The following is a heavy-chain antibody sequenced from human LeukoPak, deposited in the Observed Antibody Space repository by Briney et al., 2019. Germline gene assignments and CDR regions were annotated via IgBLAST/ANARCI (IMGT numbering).Heavy chain of an antibody. CDR3: ATIHTSRSHDAFDI. CDR1: GGSFSGYY. CDR2: INHSGST. J-gene: IGHJ3*02. D-gene: IGHD3-10*01. Sequence: SETLSLTCAVYGGSFSGYYWSWIRQPPGKGLEWIGEINHSGSTNYNPSLKSRVTISVDTSKNQFSLKLSSVTAADTAVYYCATIHTSRSHDAFDIWGQGTMVTVSS. V-gene: IGHV4-34*01.